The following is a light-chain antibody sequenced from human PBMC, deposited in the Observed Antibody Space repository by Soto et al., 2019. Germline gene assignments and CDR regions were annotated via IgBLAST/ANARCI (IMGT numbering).Light chain of an antibody. Sequence: QSVLTQPPSVSGSPGQSVAISCTGTSSDVGNSNGVSWYQQPPGTAPKLMIYDVSNRPSGVPDRFSGSKSGNTASLTISGLQAEDEADYYCSSYTSSSTYVFGTGTKSPS. CDR1: SSDVGNSNG. J-gene: IGLJ1*01. CDR2: DVS. CDR3: SSYTSSSTYV. V-gene: IGLV2-18*02.